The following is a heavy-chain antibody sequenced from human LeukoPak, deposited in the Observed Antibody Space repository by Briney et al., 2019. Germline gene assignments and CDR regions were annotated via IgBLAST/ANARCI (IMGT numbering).Heavy chain of an antibody. Sequence: PGGSLRLSCAASGFTFSSYSMNWVRQAPGKGLEWVSSISSSSSYIYYADSVKGRFTISRDNAKNSLYLQMNILRAEDTAVYYCAREWGYSGYDNDFDYWGQGTLVTVSS. CDR3: AREWGYSGYDNDFDY. CDR2: ISSSSSYI. D-gene: IGHD5-12*01. J-gene: IGHJ4*02. CDR1: GFTFSSYS. V-gene: IGHV3-21*01.